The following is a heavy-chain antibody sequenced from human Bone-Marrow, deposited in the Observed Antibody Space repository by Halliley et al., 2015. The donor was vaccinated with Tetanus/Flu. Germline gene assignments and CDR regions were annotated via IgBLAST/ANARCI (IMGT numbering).Heavy chain of an antibody. CDR1: GLNFNNTW. CDR2: IKSRSVGETK. D-gene: IGHD3-9*01. V-gene: IGHV3-15*01. J-gene: IGHJ1*01. CDR3: TALVSY. Sequence: SLRFSCAASGLNFNNTWMSWVRQAPGKGLEWIARIKSRSVGETKEYAAAVNGRFSISRDDSRKMVHLEMESLNIADTAVYFCTALVSYWGQGTLVTVSS.